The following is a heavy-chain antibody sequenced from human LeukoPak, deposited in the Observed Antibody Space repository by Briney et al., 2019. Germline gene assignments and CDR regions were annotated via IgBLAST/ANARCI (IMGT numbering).Heavy chain of an antibody. V-gene: IGHV4-39*01. CDR1: GGSISSGGYY. CDR2: IYYSGST. D-gene: IGHD2-15*01. Sequence: SETLSLTCTVSGGSISSGGYYWSWIRQHPGQGLEWIGYIYYSGSTYYNPSLKSRVTISVDTSKNQFSLKLSSVTAADTAVYYCARHLGDIVVVVAAPAYNWFDPWGQGTLVTVSS. J-gene: IGHJ5*02. CDR3: ARHLGDIVVVVAAPAYNWFDP.